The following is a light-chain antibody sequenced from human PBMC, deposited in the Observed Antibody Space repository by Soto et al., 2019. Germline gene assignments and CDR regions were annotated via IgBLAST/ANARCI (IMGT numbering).Light chain of an antibody. J-gene: IGKJ4*01. CDR2: GAS. V-gene: IGKV3-20*01. CDR3: QQYGDSPT. Sequence: EIVLTQSPGTLFLSPGERATLSCRASQSVRSRYVAWYQQKPGQAPRLLIYGASSRATGIPDRFSGGGSGTDFTFTISRLEPEDLAVYYCQQYGDSPTFGGGTKVGIK. CDR1: QSVRSRY.